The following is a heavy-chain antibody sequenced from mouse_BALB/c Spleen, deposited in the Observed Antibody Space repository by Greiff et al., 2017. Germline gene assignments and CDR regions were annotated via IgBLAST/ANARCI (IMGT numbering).Heavy chain of an antibody. J-gene: IGHJ3*01. CDR3: DILYGSFAY. CDR1: GFNIKDYY. Sequence: EVQLQQSGAELVRSGASVKLSCTASGFNIKDYYMHWVKQRPEQGLEWIGWIDPENGDTEYAPKFQGKATMTADTSSNTAYLQLSSLTSEDTAVYYYDILYGSFAYWGQGTLVTVSA. D-gene: IGHD2-2*01. V-gene: IGHV14-4*02. CDR2: IDPENGDT.